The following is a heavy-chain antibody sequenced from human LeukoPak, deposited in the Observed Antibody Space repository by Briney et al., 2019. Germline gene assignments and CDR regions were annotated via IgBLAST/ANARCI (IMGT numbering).Heavy chain of an antibody. CDR3: ARDSGNYLDAFDI. Sequence: SVKVSCKASGGTFSNYAINWVRQAPGQGLEWMGGIIPLFGAANYAQKFQGRVTITADESTSTAYMELSSLRAEDTAVYYCARDSGNYLDAFDIWGQGTMVTVSS. J-gene: IGHJ3*02. D-gene: IGHD1-7*01. CDR1: GGTFSNYA. CDR2: IIPLFGAA. V-gene: IGHV1-69*13.